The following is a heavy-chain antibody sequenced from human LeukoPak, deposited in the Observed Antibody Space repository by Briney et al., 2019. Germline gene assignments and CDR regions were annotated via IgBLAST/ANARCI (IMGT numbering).Heavy chain of an antibody. CDR3: ARDVVVAAREDWFDP. D-gene: IGHD2-15*01. J-gene: IGHJ5*02. Sequence: SETLSLTCTVSGGSISSYYWGWIRQPPGKGLEWIGSIYHSGSTYYNPSLKSRVTISVDTSKNQFSLKLSSVTAADTAVYYCARDVVVAAREDWFDPWGQGTLVTVSS. V-gene: IGHV4-38-2*02. CDR1: GGSISSYY. CDR2: IYHSGST.